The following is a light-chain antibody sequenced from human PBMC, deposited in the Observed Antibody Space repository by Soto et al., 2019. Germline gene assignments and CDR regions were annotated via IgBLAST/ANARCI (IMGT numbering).Light chain of an antibody. CDR2: EVS. CDR3: TSYTPSSTLFYV. Sequence: QSVLTQPASVSGSPGQSITISCTGTSSDIGGYSYVSWYQQHPGKAPKLMIYEVSNRPSGVSNRFSGSKSGNTASLTISGLQADDEADYYCTSYTPSSTLFYVFGSGTKVP. CDR1: SSDIGGYSY. V-gene: IGLV2-14*01. J-gene: IGLJ1*01.